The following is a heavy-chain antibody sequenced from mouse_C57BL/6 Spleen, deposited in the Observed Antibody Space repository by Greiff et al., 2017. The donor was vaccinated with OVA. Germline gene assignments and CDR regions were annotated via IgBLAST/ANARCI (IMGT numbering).Heavy chain of an antibody. CDR3: ARLPYGTLSGGYFDV. Sequence: VQLQQSGPELVKPGASVKIPCKASGYTFTDYNMDWVKQSHGKSLEWIGDINPNNGGTIYNQKFKGKATLTVDKSSSTAYMELRSLTSEDTAVYYCARLPYGTLSGGYFDVWGTGTTVTVSS. D-gene: IGHD1-1*01. CDR2: INPNNGGT. V-gene: IGHV1-18*01. J-gene: IGHJ1*03. CDR1: GYTFTDYN.